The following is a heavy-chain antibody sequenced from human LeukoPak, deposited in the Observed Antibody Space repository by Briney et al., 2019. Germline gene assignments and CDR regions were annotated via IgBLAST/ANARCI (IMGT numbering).Heavy chain of an antibody. Sequence: PGGSLRLSCAASGFTFSSYGMHCVRQAPGKGLEWVAVISYDGSNKYYADSVKGRFTISRDNSKNTLYLQMNSLRAEDTAVYYCAKGDFDYWGQGTLVTVSS. V-gene: IGHV3-30*18. CDR1: GFTFSSYG. CDR3: AKGDFDY. J-gene: IGHJ4*02. CDR2: ISYDGSNK.